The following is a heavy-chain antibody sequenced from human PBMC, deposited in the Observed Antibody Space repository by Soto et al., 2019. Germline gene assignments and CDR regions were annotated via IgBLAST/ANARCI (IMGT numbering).Heavy chain of an antibody. Sequence: ASVKVSCKASGYTFTGYYMHWVRQAPGQGLEWMGWINPNSGGTNYAQKFQGWVTMTRDTSISTAYMELSRLGSDDTAVYYCARAYQYSSGWYYFDYWGQGTLVTVSS. V-gene: IGHV1-2*04. CDR2: INPNSGGT. D-gene: IGHD6-19*01. J-gene: IGHJ4*02. CDR1: GYTFTGYY. CDR3: ARAYQYSSGWYYFDY.